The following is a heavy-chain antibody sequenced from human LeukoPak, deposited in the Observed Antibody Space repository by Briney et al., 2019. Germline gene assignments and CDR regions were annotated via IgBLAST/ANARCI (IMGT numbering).Heavy chain of an antibody. V-gene: IGHV4-34*01. CDR3: ARGDLGYCSGGSCYLYYFDY. CDR1: GGSFSGYY. CDR2: INHSGST. D-gene: IGHD2-15*01. Sequence: SETLSLTCAVYGGSFSGYYWSWIRQPPGKGLEWIGEINHSGSTNYNPSLKSRVTISVDTSKNQFSLKLSSVTAADTAVYYCARGDLGYCSGGSCYLYYFDYWGQGTLVTVSS. J-gene: IGHJ4*02.